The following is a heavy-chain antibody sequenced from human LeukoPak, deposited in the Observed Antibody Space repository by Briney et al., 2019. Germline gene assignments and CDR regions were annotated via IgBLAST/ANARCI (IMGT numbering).Heavy chain of an antibody. CDR3: ASMYYYDSSGYYDPGY. J-gene: IGHJ4*02. CDR1: GFTFSSYS. V-gene: IGHV3-21*04. CDR2: ISSSSSYI. Sequence: PGGSLRLSCAASGFTFSSYSMNWVRQAPGKGLEWVSSISSSSSYIYYADSVKGRFTISRDNAKNSLYLQMNSLRAEDTAVYYCASMYYYDSSGYYDPGYWGQGTLVTVSS. D-gene: IGHD3-22*01.